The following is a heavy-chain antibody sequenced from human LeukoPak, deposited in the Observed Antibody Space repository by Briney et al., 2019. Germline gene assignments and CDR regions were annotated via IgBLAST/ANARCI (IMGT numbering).Heavy chain of an antibody. CDR3: AKRSAGTTYYYFDY. J-gene: IGHJ4*02. CDR2: ISGSGGST. CDR1: GFPFIEYS. V-gene: IGHV3-23*01. D-gene: IGHD1-1*01. Sequence: GGSLRLSCAASGFPFIEYSMNWVRQAPGKGLEWVSAISGSGGSTYYADSVKGRFTISRDNSKNTLYLQMNSLRAEDTAVYYCAKRSAGTTYYYFDYWGQGTLVTVSS.